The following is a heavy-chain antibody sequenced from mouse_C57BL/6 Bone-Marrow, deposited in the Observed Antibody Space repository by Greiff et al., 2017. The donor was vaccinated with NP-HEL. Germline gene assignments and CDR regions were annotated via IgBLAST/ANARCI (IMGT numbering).Heavy chain of an antibody. CDR1: GFNIKDDY. J-gene: IGHJ1*03. Sequence: VQLQQSGAELVRPGASVKLSCTASGFNIKDDYMHWVKQRPEQGLEWIGWIDPENGDTEYASKFQGQATITADTSSNTAYLQLSSLTSEDTAVYYCTTGSYYYGSSYDWYFDGWGTGTTVTVSS. D-gene: IGHD1-1*01. CDR2: IDPENGDT. CDR3: TTGSYYYGSSYDWYFDG. V-gene: IGHV14-4*01.